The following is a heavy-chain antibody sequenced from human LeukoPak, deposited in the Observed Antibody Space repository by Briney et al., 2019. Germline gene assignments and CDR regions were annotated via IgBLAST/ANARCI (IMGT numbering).Heavy chain of an antibody. Sequence: PSETLSLTCAVSGGSISSGGYSWSWIRQPPGKGLEWIGYIYHSGSTYYNPSLKSRVTISVDRSKNQFSLKLSSVTAADTAMYYCARGPRGSSSGSNGMDVWGQGTTVTVSS. J-gene: IGHJ6*02. V-gene: IGHV4-30-2*01. CDR3: ARGPRGSSSGSNGMDV. CDR1: GGSISSGGYS. D-gene: IGHD6-6*01. CDR2: IYHSGST.